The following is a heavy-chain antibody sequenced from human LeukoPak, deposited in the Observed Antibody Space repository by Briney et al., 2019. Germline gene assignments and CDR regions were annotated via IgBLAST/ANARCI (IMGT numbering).Heavy chain of an antibody. J-gene: IGHJ5*02. Sequence: ASVKVSCKASGYTFTSYYMHWVRQAPGQGLEWMGIINTSGGSTSYAQKFQGRVTMTRDTSTSTVYMELSSLRSEDTAVYYCARDSGVIIGYCSSTSCYRGLNWFDPWGQGTLVTVSS. CDR3: ARDSGVIIGYCSSTSCYRGLNWFDP. CDR1: GYTFTSYY. D-gene: IGHD2-2*01. V-gene: IGHV1-46*01. CDR2: INTSGGST.